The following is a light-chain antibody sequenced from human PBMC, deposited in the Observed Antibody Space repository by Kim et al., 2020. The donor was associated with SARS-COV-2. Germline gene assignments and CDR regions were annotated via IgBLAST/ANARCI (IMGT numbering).Light chain of an antibody. Sequence: SSSGDMITLPCGSSQAISDYLAWFQQKPGRAPKSLIHAASSLQSGVPSRFSGSGSGTDFSLTIHNVRPEDFATYYCQQYKTYPFTSGPGTKVDI. CDR2: AAS. CDR3: QQYKTYPFT. V-gene: IGKV1-16*01. CDR1: QAISDY. J-gene: IGKJ3*01.